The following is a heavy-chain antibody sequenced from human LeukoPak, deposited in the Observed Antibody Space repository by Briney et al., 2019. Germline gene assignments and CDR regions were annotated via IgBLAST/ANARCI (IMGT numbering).Heavy chain of an antibody. D-gene: IGHD6-13*01. Sequence: SETLSLTCAVYGGSFSGYYWSWIRQPPGKGLEWIGEINHSGSTNYNPSLKSRVTISVDTSKNQFSLKLSSVTAADTAVYYCARAGGSSWYGYYFDYWGQGTLVTVSS. V-gene: IGHV4-34*01. CDR1: GGSFSGYY. J-gene: IGHJ4*02. CDR2: INHSGST. CDR3: ARAGGSSWYGYYFDY.